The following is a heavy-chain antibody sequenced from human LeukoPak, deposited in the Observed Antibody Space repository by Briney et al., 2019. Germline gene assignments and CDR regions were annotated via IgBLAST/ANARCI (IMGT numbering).Heavy chain of an antibody. CDR2: IYYSGST. Sequence: SETLSLTCTVSGGSISSSSYYWGWIRQPPGKGLEWIGSIYYSGSTYYNPSLKSRVTISVDTSKNQFSLKLRSVTAADTAVYYCARDHSIAAAGTFDHWGQGTLVTVSS. J-gene: IGHJ4*02. V-gene: IGHV4-39*07. CDR1: GGSISSSSYY. CDR3: ARDHSIAAAGTFDH. D-gene: IGHD6-13*01.